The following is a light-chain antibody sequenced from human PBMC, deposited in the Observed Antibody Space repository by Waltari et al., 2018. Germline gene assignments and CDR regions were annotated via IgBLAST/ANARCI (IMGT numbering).Light chain of an antibody. CDR1: QTITTS. V-gene: IGKV1-5*03. CDR3: QQYESYSFT. J-gene: IGKJ2*01. Sequence: DIQLTQSPSTLSASVGDRVTITCRASQTITTSFAWYQQKPGSAPKFLIHKVSSLQSGVPSRFSGSGFGTEFTLTINSLQPDDFATYYCQQYESYSFTFGQGTKLEMK. CDR2: KVS.